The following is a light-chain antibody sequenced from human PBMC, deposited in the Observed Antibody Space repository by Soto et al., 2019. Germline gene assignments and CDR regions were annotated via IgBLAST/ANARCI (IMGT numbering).Light chain of an antibody. CDR3: QSYDSSLSGSV. V-gene: IGLV1-40*01. J-gene: IGLJ3*02. CDR2: DNN. Sequence: QSVLTQPPSVSGAPGQRVTISCTGTSSNIGANYDVHWYQQFPGTAPKLLIYDNNNRPSGVPDRFSGSKSATSASLAITGLQAEDVADYYCQSYDSSLSGSVFGGGTKVTVL. CDR1: SSNIGANYD.